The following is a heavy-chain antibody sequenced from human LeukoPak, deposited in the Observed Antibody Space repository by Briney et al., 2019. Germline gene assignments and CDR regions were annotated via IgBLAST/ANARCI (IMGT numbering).Heavy chain of an antibody. D-gene: IGHD2-2*01. CDR2: INPSGGST. J-gene: IGHJ5*02. CDR3: ARADIVVVPAASNWFDP. V-gene: IGHV1-46*01. Sequence: ASVKVSCKASGYTFTTYYLHWVRQAPGQGLEWMGLINPSGGSTSYAQKFQGRVTMTRDTSTSTVYTELSSLRSEDTAVYYCARADIVVVPAASNWFDPWGQGTLVTVSS. CDR1: GYTFTTYY.